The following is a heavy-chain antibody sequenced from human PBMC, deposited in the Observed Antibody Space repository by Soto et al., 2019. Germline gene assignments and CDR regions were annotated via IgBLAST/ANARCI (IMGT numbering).Heavy chain of an antibody. V-gene: IGHV3-30-3*01. D-gene: IGHD2-15*01. CDR3: ARAGCDGGSCSTLVGLRYGMDV. Sequence: QVQLVESGGGVVQPGRSLRLSCAASGFTFSSYAMHGVRQAPGKGLEWVAVISYDGSNKYYADSVKGRFTIYRDNSKNTLYLQMNSRRAEDRAVYYCARAGCDGGSCSTLVGLRYGMDVWGQGTTVTGSA. J-gene: IGHJ6*01. CDR1: GFTFSSYA. CDR2: ISYDGSNK.